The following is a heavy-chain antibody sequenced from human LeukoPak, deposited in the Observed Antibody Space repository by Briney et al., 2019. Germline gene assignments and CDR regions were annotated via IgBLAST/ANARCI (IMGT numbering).Heavy chain of an antibody. D-gene: IGHD6-19*01. J-gene: IGHJ5*02. CDR1: GGSISSSSYY. CDR2: IYYSGST. CDR3: AREVAVAWNWFDP. V-gene: IGHV4-39*07. Sequence: SETLSLTCTVSGGSISSSSYYWGWIRQPPGKGLEWIGSIYYSGSTYYNPSLKSRVTISVDTSKNQSSLKLSSVTAADTAVYYCAREVAVAWNWFDPWGQGTLVTVSS.